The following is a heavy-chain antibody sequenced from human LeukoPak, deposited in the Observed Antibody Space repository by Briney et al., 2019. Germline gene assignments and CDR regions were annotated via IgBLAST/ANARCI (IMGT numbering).Heavy chain of an antibody. CDR3: ALKRGRHAFDI. V-gene: IGHV4-34*01. CDR1: GGSFSGYY. CDR2: INHSGST. Sequence: PSETLSLTCAVYGGSFSGYYWSWIRQPPGKGLEWIGEINHSGSTNCNPSLKSRVTISVDTSKNQFSLKLSSVTAADTAVYYCALKRGRHAFDIWGQGTMVTVSS. J-gene: IGHJ3*02. D-gene: IGHD3-10*01.